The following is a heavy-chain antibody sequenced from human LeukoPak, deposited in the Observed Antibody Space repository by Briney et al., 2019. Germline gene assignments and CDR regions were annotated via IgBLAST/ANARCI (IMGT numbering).Heavy chain of an antibody. CDR1: GYTFTGCY. CDR2: ITSTGGDT. V-gene: IGHV1-46*01. D-gene: IGHD4-17*01. J-gene: IGHJ3*02. CDR3: AREGGQMTTVTAAAFDI. Sequence: SCKGSGYTFTGCYMGCASHSPRAGRGLRRRITSTGGDTSYAQKFQGRVTMTSDTSTSTVYMELSSLRSEETAVYYCAREGGQMTTVTAAAFDIWGQGTLVSVSS.